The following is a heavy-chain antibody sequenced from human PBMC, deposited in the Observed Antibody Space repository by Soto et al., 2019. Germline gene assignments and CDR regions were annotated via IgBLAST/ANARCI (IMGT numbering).Heavy chain of an antibody. CDR3: ARDECSGGSCYSDY. D-gene: IGHD2-15*01. CDR1: GGTFSSYG. CDR2: IIPLFGTA. V-gene: IGHV1-69*01. J-gene: IGHJ4*02. Sequence: QVQLVQSGAEVKKPGSSVKVSCKASGGTFSSYGFSWVRQAPGQGLEWMGGIIPLFGTANYAQTFQGRVTITADASRSTTYMELSSLRSEDSAVYYCARDECSGGSCYSDYWGQGTLVTVSS.